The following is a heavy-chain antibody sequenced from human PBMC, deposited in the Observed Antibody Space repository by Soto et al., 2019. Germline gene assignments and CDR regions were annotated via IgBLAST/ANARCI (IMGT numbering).Heavy chain of an antibody. CDR2: INHSGST. D-gene: IGHD1-26*01. CDR1: GGSFSGYY. V-gene: IGHV4-34*01. CDR3: ARSAGATTGYYYGMDV. J-gene: IGHJ6*02. Sequence: PSETLSLTCAVYGGSFSGYYWSWIRQPPGKGLEWIGEINHSGSTNYNPSLKSRFTISVDTSKNQFSLKLSSVTAADTAVYYCARSAGATTGYYYGMDVWGQGTTVTVSS.